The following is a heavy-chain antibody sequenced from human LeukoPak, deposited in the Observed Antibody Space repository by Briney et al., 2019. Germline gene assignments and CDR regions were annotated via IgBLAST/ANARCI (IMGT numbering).Heavy chain of an antibody. CDR1: GGTFSSNA. CDR3: AREGDTFRDYYYFMGV. D-gene: IGHD3-16*01. CDR2: IIPVLGTS. V-gene: IGHV1-69*05. J-gene: IGHJ6*03. Sequence: ASVKVSCKVSGGTFSSNAISWVRQAPGQGLEWMGGIIPVLGTSDYAQKFQGRVTITTDEPTSTAYVELSSLRSEDTAVYYCAREGDTFRDYYYFMGVWGKGTTVTVSS.